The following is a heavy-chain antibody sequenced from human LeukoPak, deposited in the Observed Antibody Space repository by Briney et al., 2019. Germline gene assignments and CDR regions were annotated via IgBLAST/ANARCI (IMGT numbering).Heavy chain of an antibody. D-gene: IGHD3-10*01. CDR1: GFTFSSYS. Sequence: GGSLRLSCAASGFTFSSYSMNWVRQAPGKGLEWVSYISSSSSTIYYADSVKGRFTISRDNDKNSLYLQMNSLRAEDTAVYYCARNYYYGSGSYYFDYWGQGTLVTVSS. CDR2: ISSSSSTI. J-gene: IGHJ4*02. V-gene: IGHV3-48*01. CDR3: ARNYYYGSGSYYFDY.